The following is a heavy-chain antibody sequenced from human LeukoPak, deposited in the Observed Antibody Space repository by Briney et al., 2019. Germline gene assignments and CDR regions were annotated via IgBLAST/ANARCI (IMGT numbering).Heavy chain of an antibody. CDR3: ARLVHGATTPQYYFDY. CDR1: GGSISSSSYY. D-gene: IGHD1-26*01. V-gene: IGHV4-39*01. CDR2: IYYSGST. J-gene: IGHJ4*02. Sequence: SETLSLTCTVSGGSISSSSYYWGWIRHPPGKGREWFGSIYYSGSTYYNPSLKSRVTISVDTSKNQFSLKLSSVTAADTAVYYCARLVHGATTPQYYFDYWGQGTLVTVSS.